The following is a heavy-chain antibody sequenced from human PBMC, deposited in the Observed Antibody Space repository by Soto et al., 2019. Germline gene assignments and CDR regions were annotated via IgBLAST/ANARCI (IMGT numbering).Heavy chain of an antibody. CDR2: IEQDGSDK. Sequence: EVQLVESGGGLVQPGGSLRLSCAASGFTFSSHWMGWVRQAPGKGLEWVANIEQDGSDKYYVDSVKGRFTISRDNAKNSLYLQMNNLRAEDAAVYYCASSAHSSIFDHWGQGTLATVSS. CDR1: GFTFSSHW. J-gene: IGHJ4*02. D-gene: IGHD6-19*01. V-gene: IGHV3-7*01. CDR3: ASSAHSSIFDH.